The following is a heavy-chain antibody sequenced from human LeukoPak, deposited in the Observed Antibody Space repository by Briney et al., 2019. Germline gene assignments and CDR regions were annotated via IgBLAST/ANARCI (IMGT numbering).Heavy chain of an antibody. CDR2: IYYSGST. D-gene: IGHD4-11*01. V-gene: IGHV4-59*12. CDR1: GGSISSYY. Sequence: SETLSLTCTVSGGSISSYYWSWIRQPPGKGLEWIGYIYYSGSTYYNPSLRSRVTMSVDTSKNQFSLKLNSVTAADTAVYYCTKYGNYGGGYWGQGTLVTVSS. CDR3: TKYGNYGGGY. J-gene: IGHJ4*02.